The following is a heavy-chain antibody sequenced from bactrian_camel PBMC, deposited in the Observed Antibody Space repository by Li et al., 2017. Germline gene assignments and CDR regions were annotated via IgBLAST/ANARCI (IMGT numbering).Heavy chain of an antibody. J-gene: IGHJ4*01. CDR3: AAEVRIFPTGDCGDVEQGDYGY. Sequence: DVQLVESGGGLVQPGGSLRLSCAASGFTLSSYRTHWVRQAPGKGLEWVSIINRGGTTYYADSMKGRSTISRDNATNTVYLQMNSLKPEDTAVYHCAAEVRIFPTGDCGDVEQGDYGYWGEGTQVTVS. V-gene: IGHV3S40*01. CDR1: GFTLSSYR. CDR2: IINRGGTT. D-gene: IGHD5*01.